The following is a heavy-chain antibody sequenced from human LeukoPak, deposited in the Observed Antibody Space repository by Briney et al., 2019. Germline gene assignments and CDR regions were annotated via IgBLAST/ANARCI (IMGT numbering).Heavy chain of an antibody. CDR3: ARGESGAGPDWFDP. CDR2: MNPNSGNT. V-gene: IGHV1-8*03. Sequence: ASVKVSCKASGYTFISYDINWGRQATGQGLEWMVWMNPNSGNTGYAQKFQGRVTITRNTSISTAYMELRSLRSEDTAVYYCARGESGAGPDWFDPWGQGTLVTVSS. CDR1: GYTFISYD. D-gene: IGHD3-3*01. J-gene: IGHJ5*02.